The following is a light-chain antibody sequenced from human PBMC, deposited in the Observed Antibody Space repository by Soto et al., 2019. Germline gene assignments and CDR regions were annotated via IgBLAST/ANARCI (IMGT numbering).Light chain of an antibody. CDR2: GAS. CDR1: RDIRNV. Sequence: AIKLTQSTSSLSASVGDXVTISCRASRDIRNVLAWSQHAPGKDPKLMIYGASILHSGVPSRFSGSGSGTDFTLTISSLLPEDVATYYCLQDFNYPITLGQGTRLEIK. V-gene: IGKV1-6*01. J-gene: IGKJ5*01. CDR3: LQDFNYPIT.